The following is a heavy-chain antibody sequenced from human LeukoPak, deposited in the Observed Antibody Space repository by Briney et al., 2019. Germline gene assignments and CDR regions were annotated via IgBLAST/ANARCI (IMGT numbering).Heavy chain of an antibody. D-gene: IGHD5-12*01. Sequence: ASVKVSCKASGYTFTGYYLHWVRQAPGQGLEWMGWINLNSGGTNYAQKFQGRVTMTRDTSISTAYMELSRLRSDDTAVYYCARAVATERVFDYWGQGTLVTVSS. J-gene: IGHJ4*02. CDR2: INLNSGGT. CDR3: ARAVATERVFDY. V-gene: IGHV1-2*02. CDR1: GYTFTGYY.